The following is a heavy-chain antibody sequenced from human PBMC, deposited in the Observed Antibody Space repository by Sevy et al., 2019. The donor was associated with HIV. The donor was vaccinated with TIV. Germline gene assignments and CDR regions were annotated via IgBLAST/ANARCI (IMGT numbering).Heavy chain of an antibody. J-gene: IGHJ4*02. Sequence: GGSLRLSCAASGFTFSDYYMSWIRQAPGKGLEWVSYISSSGSTIYYADSVKGRFTISRDNAKNSLYLQMNSLRAEDTAVYYCASNNYYDSSGYYFRLWGQGTLVTVSS. CDR2: ISSSGSTI. CDR1: GFTFSDYY. CDR3: ASNNYYDSSGYYFRL. D-gene: IGHD3-22*01. V-gene: IGHV3-11*01.